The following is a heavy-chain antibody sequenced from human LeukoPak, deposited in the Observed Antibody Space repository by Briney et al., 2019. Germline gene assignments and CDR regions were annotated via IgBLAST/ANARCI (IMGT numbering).Heavy chain of an antibody. Sequence: SVKVSCKASGGTFSSYAISWVRQAPGQGREWMGGIIPIFGTANYAQKFQGRVTITTDESTSTAYMELSSLRSRPKIADQSPRAPIAGTTFYSWGQGTLVTVSS. CDR1: GGTFSSYA. J-gene: IGHJ4*02. D-gene: IGHD1-20*01. V-gene: IGHV1-69*05. CDR2: IIPIFGTA. CDR3: PRAPIAGTTFYS.